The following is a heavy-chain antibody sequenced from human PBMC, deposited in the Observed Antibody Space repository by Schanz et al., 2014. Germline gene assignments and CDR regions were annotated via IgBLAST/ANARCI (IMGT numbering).Heavy chain of an antibody. J-gene: IGHJ4*02. CDR1: GGTFNSYT. CDR2: IISILGIA. Sequence: QVQLVQSGAEVKKPGSSMKVSCKASGGTFNSYTINWVRQAPGQGLEWMGRIISILGIATYAQKFQGRVTMTTDTSTSTSYMELTSLRFDDTAVYYCARDFSAYVGNYFDYWGQGTLVTVSS. V-gene: IGHV1-69*08. CDR3: ARDFSAYVGNYFDY. D-gene: IGHD5-12*01.